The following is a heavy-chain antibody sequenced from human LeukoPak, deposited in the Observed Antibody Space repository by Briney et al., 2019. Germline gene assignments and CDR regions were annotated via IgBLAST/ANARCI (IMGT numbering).Heavy chain of an antibody. Sequence: SETLSLTCTVSGYSISSGYYWGWIRQPPGKGLEWIGSGYHIGRTNYNPSLKSRVSISVDKSKNQLSLNLNSVTAADTAVYYCVRCGSYCLDYWGQGTLVTVSS. CDR1: GYSISSGYY. V-gene: IGHV4-38-2*02. CDR2: GYHIGRT. J-gene: IGHJ4*02. CDR3: VRCGSYCLDY. D-gene: IGHD1-26*01.